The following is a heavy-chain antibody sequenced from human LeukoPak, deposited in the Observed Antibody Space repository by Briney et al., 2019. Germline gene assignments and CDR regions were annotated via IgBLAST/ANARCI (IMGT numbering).Heavy chain of an antibody. D-gene: IGHD4-17*01. J-gene: IGHJ4*02. CDR2: IKQDGSEK. CDR3: ARPRGDYGDYRGPKDY. Sequence: GGSLRLSCAASGFTVSSNYMSWVRQAPGKGLEWVANIKQDGSEKYYVDSVKGRFTISRDNAKNSLYLQMNSLRAEDTAVYYCARPRGDYGDYRGPKDYWGQGTLVTVSS. CDR1: GFTVSSNY. V-gene: IGHV3-7*01.